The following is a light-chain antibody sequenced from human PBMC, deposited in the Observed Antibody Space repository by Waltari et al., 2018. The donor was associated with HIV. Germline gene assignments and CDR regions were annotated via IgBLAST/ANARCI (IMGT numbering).Light chain of an antibody. V-gene: IGLV3-1*01. J-gene: IGLJ2*01. Sequence: SYEVTQPPSVAVSPGQTASITCSGYELGDKYICWYQQKPGQSPLLVIYQDDKRPSGIPARFSASSSGHTATLTISGTLPMDEADYYCQAWGSTTSGVFGRGTKLTVL. CDR1: ELGDKY. CDR3: QAWGSTTSGV. CDR2: QDD.